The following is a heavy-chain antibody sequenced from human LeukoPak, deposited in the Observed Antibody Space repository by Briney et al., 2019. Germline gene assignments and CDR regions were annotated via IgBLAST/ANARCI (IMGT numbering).Heavy chain of an antibody. V-gene: IGHV1-2*06. CDR2: INPNSGDT. CDR1: GYTFTGYY. J-gene: IGHJ4*02. Sequence: ASVKVSCKASGYTFTGYYMHWVRQAPGQGLEWMGRINPNSGDTNYAQKFQGRVTMTRDTSISTAYMDLSRLRSDDTAVYYCAGEVDIVATFDYWGQGTLVTVSS. CDR3: AGEVDIVATFDY. D-gene: IGHD5-12*01.